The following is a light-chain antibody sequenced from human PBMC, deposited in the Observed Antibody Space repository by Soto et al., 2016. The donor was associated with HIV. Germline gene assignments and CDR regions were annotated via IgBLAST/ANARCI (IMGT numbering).Light chain of an antibody. J-gene: IGLJ2*01. CDR1: KLGDKY. Sequence: SYELTQPPSVSVSPGQTASITCSGDKLGDKYVCWYQQKAGQSPVLVIYQDGMRPSGIPERFSGSNSGNTATLTISGTQAMDEADYYCQAWDNSVVFGGGTKLTV. CDR3: QAWDNSVV. CDR2: QDG. V-gene: IGLV3-1*01.